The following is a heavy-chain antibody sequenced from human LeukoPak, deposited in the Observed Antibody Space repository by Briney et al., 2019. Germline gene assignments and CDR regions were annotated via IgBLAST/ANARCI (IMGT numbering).Heavy chain of an antibody. Sequence: GGSLRLSCAASGFTFSSYEMNWVRQAPGKGLEWVSYISSSGSNIYYADSVKGRFTISRDNAKNSLYLQMNSLRAEDTAVYYCARDGFGGDGLHYWGQGTLVTVPS. D-gene: IGHD3-10*01. V-gene: IGHV3-48*03. CDR1: GFTFSSYE. CDR2: ISSSGSNI. CDR3: ARDGFGGDGLHY. J-gene: IGHJ4*02.